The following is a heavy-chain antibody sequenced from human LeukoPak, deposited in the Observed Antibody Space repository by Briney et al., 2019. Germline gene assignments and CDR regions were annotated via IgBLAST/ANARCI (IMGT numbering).Heavy chain of an antibody. CDR1: GYTFTSYG. D-gene: IGHD3-22*01. J-gene: IGHJ4*02. CDR3: ARALQGNYDSSGYYPSVDY. Sequence: GASVKVSCKASGYTFTSYGISWVRQAPGQGLEWMGWISAYNGNTNYAQKLQGRVTMTTDTSTSTAYMELRNLRSDDTAVYYCARALQGNYDSSGYYPSVDYWGQGTLVTVSS. V-gene: IGHV1-18*01. CDR2: ISAYNGNT.